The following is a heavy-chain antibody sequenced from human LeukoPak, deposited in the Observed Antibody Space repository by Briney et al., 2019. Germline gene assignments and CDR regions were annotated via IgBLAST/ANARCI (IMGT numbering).Heavy chain of an antibody. J-gene: IGHJ4*02. Sequence: ASVKVSCKASGYTFTGYYMHWVRQAPGQGLEWMGRINLNSGGTNYAQKFQGRVTMTRDTSISTAYMELSRLRSDDTAVYYCARDITFRGYASGYWGQGTLVTVSS. V-gene: IGHV1-2*06. D-gene: IGHD5-12*01. CDR2: INLNSGGT. CDR3: ARDITFRGYASGY. CDR1: GYTFTGYY.